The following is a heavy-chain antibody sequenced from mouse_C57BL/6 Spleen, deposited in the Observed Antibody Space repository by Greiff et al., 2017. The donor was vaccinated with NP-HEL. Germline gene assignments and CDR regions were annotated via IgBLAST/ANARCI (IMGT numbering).Heavy chain of an antibody. CDR2: ISDGGSYT. Sequence: EVKLMESGGGLVKPGGSLKLSCAASGFTFSSYAMSWVRQTPEKRLEWVATISDGGSYTYYPDNVKGRFTISRDNAKNNLYLQMSHLKSEDTAMYYCARNYSLDYWGQGTTRTVSS. CDR3: ARNYSLDY. V-gene: IGHV5-4*03. CDR1: GFTFSSYA. J-gene: IGHJ2*01. D-gene: IGHD2-12*01.